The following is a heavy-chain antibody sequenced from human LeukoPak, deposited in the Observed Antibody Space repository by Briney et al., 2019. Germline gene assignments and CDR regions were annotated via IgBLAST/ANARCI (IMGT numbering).Heavy chain of an antibody. D-gene: IGHD6-13*01. CDR2: INPNSGGT. V-gene: IGHV1-2*02. J-gene: IGHJ6*03. CDR3: AGDPAAGTVGRNYYYYYYMDV. Sequence: ASVKVSCKASGYTFTGYYMHWVRQAPGQGLEWMGWINPNSGGTNYAQKFQGRVTMTRDTSISTAYMELSRLRSDDTAVYYCAGDPAAGTVGRNYYYYYYMDVWGKGTTVTVSS. CDR1: GYTFTGYY.